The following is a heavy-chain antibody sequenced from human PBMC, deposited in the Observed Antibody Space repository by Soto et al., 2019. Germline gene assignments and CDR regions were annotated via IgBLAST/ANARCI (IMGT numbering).Heavy chain of an antibody. CDR3: ARESIAAAGTDDAFDI. CDR1: GDSVSSNSAA. CDR2: TYYRSKWYN. D-gene: IGHD6-13*01. Sequence: PSQTLSLTCAISGDSVSSNSAAWNWIRQSPSRGLEWLGRTYYRSKWYNDYAVSVKSRITINPNTSKNQFSLQLNSVTPEDTAVYYCARESIAAAGTDDAFDIWGQGTMVTVSS. V-gene: IGHV6-1*01. J-gene: IGHJ3*02.